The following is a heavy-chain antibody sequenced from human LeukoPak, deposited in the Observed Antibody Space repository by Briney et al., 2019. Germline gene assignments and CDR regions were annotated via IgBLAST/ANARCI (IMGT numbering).Heavy chain of an antibody. V-gene: IGHV3-23*01. Sequence: GGSLRLSCAASGFIVSSNYMSWVRQAPGKGLEWVSVISGSGGSTYYADSVKGRFTISRDNSKNTLYLQMNSLRAEDTAVYYCAKDTRGDYWGQGTLVGVSS. CDR3: AKDTRGDY. D-gene: IGHD3-3*01. J-gene: IGHJ4*02. CDR2: ISGSGGST. CDR1: GFIVSSNY.